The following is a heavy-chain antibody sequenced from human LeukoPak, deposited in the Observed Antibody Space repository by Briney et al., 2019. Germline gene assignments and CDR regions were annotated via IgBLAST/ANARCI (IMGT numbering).Heavy chain of an antibody. CDR1: GGSFSGYY. CDR2: INHSGST. D-gene: IGHD6-6*01. J-gene: IGHJ6*02. V-gene: IGHV4-34*01. CDR3: ARGFIIAARPDYYYYGMDV. Sequence: PSETLSLTCAVYGGSFSGYYWSWIRQPPGKGLEWLGEINHSGSTNYNPSLKSRVTISVDTSKNQFSLKLSSVTAADTAVYYCARGFIIAARPDYYYYGMDVWGQGTTVTVSS.